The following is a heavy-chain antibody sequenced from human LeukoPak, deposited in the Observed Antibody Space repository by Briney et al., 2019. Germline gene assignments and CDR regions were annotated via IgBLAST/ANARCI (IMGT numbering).Heavy chain of an antibody. V-gene: IGHV3-23*01. CDR1: GFTFSSYA. D-gene: IGHD3-16*02. CDR3: ADRGGVIDGNY. Sequence: GGSLRLSCAASGFTFSSYAMSWVRQAPGKGLEWVSAISGSGGSTYYADSVKGRFTISRDNSKNTLYLQMNSLRTEDTAVYYCADRGGVIDGNYWGQGTLVTVSS. J-gene: IGHJ4*02. CDR2: ISGSGGST.